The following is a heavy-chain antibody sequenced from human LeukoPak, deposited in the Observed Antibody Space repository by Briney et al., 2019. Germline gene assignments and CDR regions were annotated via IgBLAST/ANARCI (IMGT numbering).Heavy chain of an antibody. CDR3: ARDQNLRGDYYYMDV. Sequence: GGSLRLSCAASGFTFSSYDMHWVRQATGKGLEWVSAIGTAGDTYYPGSVKGRFTISRDNAKNSLYLQMNSLRAEDTAVYYCARDQNLRGDYYYMDVWGKGTTVTVSS. V-gene: IGHV3-13*01. D-gene: IGHD1-14*01. CDR2: IGTAGDT. J-gene: IGHJ6*03. CDR1: GFTFSSYD.